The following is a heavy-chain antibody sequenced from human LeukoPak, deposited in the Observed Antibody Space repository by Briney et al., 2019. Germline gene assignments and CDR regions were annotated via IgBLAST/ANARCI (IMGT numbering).Heavy chain of an antibody. CDR2: IRYGGSDK. D-gene: IGHD6-19*01. Sequence: GGSLRLSCAASGFTFSTYGVHWVRQALGRGLEWVAFIRYGGSDKYYADSVKGRFTISRDNSKNTLSLQMNSLRVDDTAVYYCGRALEGSIGWLGEEFEFWGQGTPVTVSS. CDR3: GRALEGSIGWLGEEFEF. J-gene: IGHJ4*02. CDR1: GFTFSTYG. V-gene: IGHV3-30*02.